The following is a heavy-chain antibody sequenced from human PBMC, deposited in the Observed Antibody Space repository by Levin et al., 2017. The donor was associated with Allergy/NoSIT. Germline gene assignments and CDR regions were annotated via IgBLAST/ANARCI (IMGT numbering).Heavy chain of an antibody. D-gene: IGHD3-22*01. CDR3: ARETDSSGYYVDY. CDR1: GFTFSSYW. V-gene: IGHV3-74*01. J-gene: IGHJ4*02. Sequence: PGGSLRLSCAASGFTFSSYWMHWVRQAPGKGLVWVSRINTDGSSTSYADSVKGRFSISRDNAKNTLYLQMNSLRAEDTAVYYCARETDSSGYYVDYWGQGTLVTVSS. CDR2: INTDGSST.